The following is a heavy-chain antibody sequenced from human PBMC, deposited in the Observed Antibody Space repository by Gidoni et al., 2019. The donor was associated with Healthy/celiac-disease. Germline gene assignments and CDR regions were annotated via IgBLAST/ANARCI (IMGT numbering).Heavy chain of an antibody. J-gene: IGHJ2*01. CDR3: ARASGHTMIVEYWYFDL. V-gene: IGHV1-69*04. CDR2: IIPILGIA. CDR1: GGTFSTYP. Sequence: QVQLVQSGAEVKKPGSSVTFSCKASGGTFSTYPISWVRQAPGQGLEWMGRIIPILGIANYAQKFQGRVTMTADKSTSTAYMELSSLRSEDTAVYYCARASGHTMIVEYWYFDLWGRGTLVTVSS. D-gene: IGHD3-22*01.